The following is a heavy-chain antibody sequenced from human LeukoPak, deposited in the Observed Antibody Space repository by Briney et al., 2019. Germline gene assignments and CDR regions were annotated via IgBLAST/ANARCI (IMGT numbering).Heavy chain of an antibody. CDR2: ISGSGGST. CDR1: GFTFSSYA. J-gene: IGHJ6*02. V-gene: IGHV3-23*01. CDR3: ARSPPFTPYYYGMDV. Sequence: PGGSLRLSCAASGFTFSSYAMSWVRQAPGKGLEWVSAISGSGGSTYYADSVKGRFTISRDNSKNTLYLQMNSLRAEDTALYYCARSPPFTPYYYGMDVWGQGTTVTVSS.